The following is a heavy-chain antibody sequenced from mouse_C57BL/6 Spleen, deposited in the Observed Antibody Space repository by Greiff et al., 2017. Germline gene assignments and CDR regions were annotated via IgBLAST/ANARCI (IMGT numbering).Heavy chain of an antibody. CDR1: GYTFTSYT. CDR2: INPSSGYT. Sequence: QVQLKQSGAELARPGASVKMSCKASGYTFTSYTMHWVKQRPGQGLEWIGYINPSSGYTKYNQKFKDKATLTADKSSSTAYMQLSSLTSEDSAVYYCAREDGTPYYAMDYWGQGTSVTVSS. CDR3: AREDGTPYYAMDY. J-gene: IGHJ4*01. V-gene: IGHV1-4*01. D-gene: IGHD1-1*01.